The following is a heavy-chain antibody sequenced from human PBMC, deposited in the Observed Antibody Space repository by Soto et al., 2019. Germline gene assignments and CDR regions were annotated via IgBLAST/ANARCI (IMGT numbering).Heavy chain of an antibody. CDR2: IRSVPYGGTT. D-gene: IGHD5-12*01. V-gene: IGHV3-49*03. CDR1: GFVFADYG. Sequence: QPGGSLRLSCSTSGFVFADYGLNWFRQAPGKGLEWVGFIRSVPYGGTTEYAASVKGRFTISVDVSKSIGYLQMNSLQTEDTAVYFCTRMDSGYAIFDDWGQGTLVTVYS. CDR3: TRMDSGYAIFDD. J-gene: IGHJ4*02.